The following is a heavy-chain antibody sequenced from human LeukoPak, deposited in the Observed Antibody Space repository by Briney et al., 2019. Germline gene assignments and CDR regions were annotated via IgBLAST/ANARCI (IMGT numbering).Heavy chain of an antibody. CDR3: AAVKLGAFDI. CDR1: GGSISSGGYY. D-gene: IGHD1-7*01. V-gene: IGHV4-31*03. J-gene: IGHJ3*02. CDR2: IYYSGST. Sequence: SETLSLTCTVSGGSISSGGYYWSRIRQHPGEGLEWIGNIYYSGSTYYNPSLKSRVTISADTSKTQFPLKLSSVTAADTAVYYCAAVKLGAFDIWGQGTMVTVSS.